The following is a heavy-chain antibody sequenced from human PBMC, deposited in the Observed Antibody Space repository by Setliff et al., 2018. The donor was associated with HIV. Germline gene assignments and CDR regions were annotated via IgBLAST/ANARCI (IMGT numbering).Heavy chain of an antibody. V-gene: IGHV1-24*01. D-gene: IGHD3-10*01. J-gene: IGHJ5*02. CDR1: GYILTELS. Sequence: ASVKVSCKVSGYILTELSMHWVRQAPGKGPEWMGGFDPEDGETIYAQKFQGRVTMTEDTSTDTAYMELSSLRSEDTAVYYCATAYKNTYYYGSGSNKDNWFDPWGQGTLVTVSS. CDR2: FDPEDGET. CDR3: ATAYKNTYYYGSGSNKDNWFDP.